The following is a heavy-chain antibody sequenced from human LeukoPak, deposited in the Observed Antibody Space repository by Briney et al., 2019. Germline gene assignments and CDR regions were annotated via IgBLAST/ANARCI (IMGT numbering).Heavy chain of an antibody. CDR1: GGPISSYY. D-gene: IGHD1-7*01. V-gene: IGHV4-59*01. J-gene: IGHJ3*02. CDR2: IYYSGST. Sequence: PSETLSLTCTVSGGPISSYYWSWIRQPPGKGLEWIGYIYYSGSTNYNPSLKSRVTISVDTSKNQFSLKLSSVTAADTAVYYCASDSITGTTVHAFDIWGQGTMVTVSS. CDR3: ASDSITGTTVHAFDI.